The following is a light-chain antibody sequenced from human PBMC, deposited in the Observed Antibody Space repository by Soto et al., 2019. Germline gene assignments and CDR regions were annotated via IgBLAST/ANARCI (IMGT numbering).Light chain of an antibody. J-gene: IGKJ4*01. CDR2: AAS. CDR3: QQLNSYPPGLT. V-gene: IGKV1-9*01. CDR1: QGISSY. Sequence: DIQLTQSPSSLSASVGERVTITCRASQGISSYLAWYQQKPGKAPKLLIYAASTLQSGVPSRFSGSGSGTEFTLTISSLQPEDFATYYCQQLNSYPPGLTFGGGTKVEIK.